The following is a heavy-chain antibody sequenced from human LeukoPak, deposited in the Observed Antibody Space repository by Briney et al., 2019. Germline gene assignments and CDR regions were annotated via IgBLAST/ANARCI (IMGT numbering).Heavy chain of an antibody. D-gene: IGHD1-26*01. J-gene: IGHJ4*02. CDR3: AKSGGYGLIDY. CDR2: IYYSGST. V-gene: IGHV4-59*08. CDR1: GGSISSYY. Sequence: SETLSLTCTVSGGSISSYYWSWIRQPPGKGLEWIGYIYYSGSTNYNPSLKSRVTISVDTSKNQFSLRLNSVTAADTAMYFCAKSGGYGLIDYWGQGTLVTVSS.